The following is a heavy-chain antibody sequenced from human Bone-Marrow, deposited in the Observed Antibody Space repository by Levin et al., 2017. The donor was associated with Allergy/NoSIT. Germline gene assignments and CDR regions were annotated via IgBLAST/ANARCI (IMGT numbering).Heavy chain of an antibody. CDR1: RGSISTYY. D-gene: IGHD1-26*01. J-gene: IGHJ4*02. CDR3: ARAVGAIASLDY. V-gene: IGHV4-59*01. Sequence: SETLSLTCTVSRGSISTYYWNWIRQSPGKRLEWIGYIYYSGSSNYNPSLKSRVNISVDTSKNQFSLKLSSMTAADTAMYYCARAVGAIASLDYWGQGTLVTVSS. CDR2: IYYSGSS.